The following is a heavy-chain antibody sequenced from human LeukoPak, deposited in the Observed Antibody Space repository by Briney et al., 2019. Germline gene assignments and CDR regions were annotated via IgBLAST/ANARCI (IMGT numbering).Heavy chain of an antibody. CDR2: INHSGST. CDR3: ARVSSSWYQDWYFDL. V-gene: IGHV4-34*01. CDR1: GGSFSGYY. D-gene: IGHD6-13*01. J-gene: IGHJ2*01. Sequence: SETLSLTCAVYGGSFSGYYWSWIRQPPGKGLEWIGEINHSGSTNYNPSLKSRVTMSLDTPKNQFSLKLSSVTAADTAVYYCARVSSSWYQDWYFDLWGRGTLVTVSS.